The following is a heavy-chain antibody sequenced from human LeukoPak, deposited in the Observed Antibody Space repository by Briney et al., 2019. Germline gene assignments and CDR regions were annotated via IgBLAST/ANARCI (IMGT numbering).Heavy chain of an antibody. CDR1: GFTFSSYA. J-gene: IGHJ4*02. V-gene: IGHV3-23*01. CDR3: AKAEYSTTYVDY. Sequence: GGSLRLSCAASGFTFSSYAMSWVRQAPGKGLEWVSAISGSGGSTYYADSVKGRFTISRNNSKNTLYLQMNSLRAEDTAVYYCAKAEYSTTYVDYWGQGTLVTVSS. CDR2: ISGSGGST. D-gene: IGHD1-1*01.